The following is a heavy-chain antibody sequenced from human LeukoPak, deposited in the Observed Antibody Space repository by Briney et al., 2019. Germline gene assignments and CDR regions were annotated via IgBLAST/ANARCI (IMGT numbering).Heavy chain of an antibody. CDR3: ARVVAAAGFDY. V-gene: IGHV1-2*06. D-gene: IGHD6-13*01. Sequence: GASVKVSCKTSGYTFTDSYIHWVRQAPGQGLEWMGRNNPNSGDSNYSQKFQGRVTMTRDTSIGTAYMELSRLRSDDTAVYYCARVVAAAGFDYWGQGTLVTVSS. CDR1: GYTFTDSY. J-gene: IGHJ4*02. CDR2: NNPNSGDS.